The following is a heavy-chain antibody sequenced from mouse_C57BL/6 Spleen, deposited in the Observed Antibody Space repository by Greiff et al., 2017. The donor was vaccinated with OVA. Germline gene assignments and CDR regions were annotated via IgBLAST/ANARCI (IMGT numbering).Heavy chain of an antibody. CDR3: APLGYYYAMDY. CDR2: IYPGDGDT. Sequence: QVQLKQSGAELVKPGASVKISCKASGYAFSSYWMNWVKQRPGKGLEWIGQIYPGDGDTNYNGKFKGKATLTADKSSSTAYMQLSSLTSEDSAVYFCAPLGYYYAMDYWGQGTSVTVSS. V-gene: IGHV1-80*01. J-gene: IGHJ4*01. CDR1: GYAFSSYW. D-gene: IGHD4-1*01.